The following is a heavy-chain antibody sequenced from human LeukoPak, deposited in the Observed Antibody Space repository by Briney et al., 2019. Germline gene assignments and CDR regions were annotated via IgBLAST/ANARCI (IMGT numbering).Heavy chain of an antibody. D-gene: IGHD6-19*01. CDR3: ARSSGWSGGYWFDP. V-gene: IGHV3-13*01. CDR1: GFTFSSYD. CDR2: IGTAGDT. Sequence: GGSLRLSCAASGFTFSSYDMHWVRQATGKGLEWVSAIGTAGDTYYPGSVKGRFTISRENAKNSLYLQMNSLRAGDTAVYYCARSSGWSGGYWFDPWGQGTLVTVSS. J-gene: IGHJ5*02.